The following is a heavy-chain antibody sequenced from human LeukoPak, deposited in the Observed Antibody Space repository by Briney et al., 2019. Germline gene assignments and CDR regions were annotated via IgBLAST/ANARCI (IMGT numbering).Heavy chain of an antibody. CDR1: GYSISSGYY. CDR3: ASRSGYDSGDAFDI. J-gene: IGHJ3*02. D-gene: IGHD5-12*01. V-gene: IGHV4-38-2*02. CDR2: IYHSGST. Sequence: SETLSLTCTVSGYSISSGYYWGWIRQPPGKGLEWIGSIYHSGSTYYNPSLKSRVTISVDTSKNQFSLKLSSVTAADTAVYYCASRSGYDSGDAFDIWGQGTMVTVSS.